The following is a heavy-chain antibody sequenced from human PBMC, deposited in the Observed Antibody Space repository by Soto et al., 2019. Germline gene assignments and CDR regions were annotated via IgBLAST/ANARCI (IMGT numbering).Heavy chain of an antibody. CDR3: ARDYSVDIVATTVDY. CDR1: GFTFSSYG. J-gene: IGHJ4*02. D-gene: IGHD5-12*01. Sequence: RSLTLSCAPSGFTFSSYGMPSVRQAPDKGLEWVAVIWYDGSNKYYADSVKGRFTISRDNPKNTLYLQMNSLRAEDTAVYYCARDYSVDIVATTVDYWGQGTLVTVSS. CDR2: IWYDGSNK. V-gene: IGHV3-33*01.